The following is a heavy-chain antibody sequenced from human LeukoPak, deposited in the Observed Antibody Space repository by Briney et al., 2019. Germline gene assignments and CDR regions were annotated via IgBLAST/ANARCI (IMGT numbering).Heavy chain of an antibody. CDR1: GFTFDDYA. D-gene: IGHD6-6*01. V-gene: IGHV3-9*03. CDR2: ISWNSGSI. J-gene: IGHJ4*02. Sequence: GGSLRLSCAASGFTFDDYAMHWVRQAPGKGLEWVSGISWNSGSIGYADSVKGRFTISRDNAKNSLYLQMNSLRAEDMALYYCAKDVQYSSSSGPGFDYWGQGTLVTVSS. CDR3: AKDVQYSSSSGPGFDY.